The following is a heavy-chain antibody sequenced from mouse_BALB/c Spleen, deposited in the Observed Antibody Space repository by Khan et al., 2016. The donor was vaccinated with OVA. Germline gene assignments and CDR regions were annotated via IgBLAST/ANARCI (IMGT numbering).Heavy chain of an antibody. D-gene: IGHD2-10*01. CDR3: ARAYYANYREAMDY. CDR2: IWGDGST. Sequence: VQLQESGPGLVAPSQSLSITCTVSGLSLTGYGVNWVRQPPGKGLEWLGMIWGDGSTDYNSGIKSRLSITKDNSKSPVFLKMNSLQTDDTARYYCARAYYANYREAMDYWGQGNSVTVSS. V-gene: IGHV2-6-7*01. J-gene: IGHJ4*01. CDR1: GLSLTGYG.